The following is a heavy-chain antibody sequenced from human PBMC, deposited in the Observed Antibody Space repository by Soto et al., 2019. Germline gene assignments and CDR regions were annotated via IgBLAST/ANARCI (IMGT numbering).Heavy chain of an antibody. CDR2: INSDGSST. V-gene: IGHV3-74*01. J-gene: IGHJ6*02. D-gene: IGHD2-15*01. CDR3: AREGVKGWGMAV. Sequence: EVQLVESGGGLVQPGGSLRLSCAASGFTFSSYWMHWVRQAQGKGLVWVSRINSDGSSTSYADSVKGRFTISRDNARNTLYVQMNSLRAEDSAVYDGAREGVKGWGMAVWGQGTTVTVSS. CDR1: GFTFSSYW.